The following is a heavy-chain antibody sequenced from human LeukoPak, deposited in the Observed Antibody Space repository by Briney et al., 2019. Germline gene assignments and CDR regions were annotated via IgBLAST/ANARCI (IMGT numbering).Heavy chain of an antibody. J-gene: IGHJ4*02. CDR3: AKPSSGNYPPTGY. CDR1: GFTFSNYA. V-gene: IGHV3-23*01. D-gene: IGHD1-26*01. CDR2: ISGSGDRT. Sequence: GGSLRLSCAASGFTFSNYAMSWVRQPPGKGLGWVSPISGSGDRTHYADSVKGRFTISRDNSKNTLYLQINSLKAEDTAVYYCAKPSSGNYPPTGYWGQGTLVTVSS.